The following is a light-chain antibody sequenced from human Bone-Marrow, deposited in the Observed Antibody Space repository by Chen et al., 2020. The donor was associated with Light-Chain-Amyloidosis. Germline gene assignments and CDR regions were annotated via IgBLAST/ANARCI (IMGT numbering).Light chain of an antibody. CDR3: QSADSSGTYEVI. V-gene: IGLV3-25*03. CDR1: DLPTKY. CDR2: RDT. Sequence: YELTQPPSVSLSPGKTASITCSGDDLPTKYAYWYQQKPGQAPVLVIHRDTERPSGISERFSGSSSGTTATLTISGVQAEDEADYHCQSADSSGTYEVIFGGGTKLTVL. J-gene: IGLJ2*01.